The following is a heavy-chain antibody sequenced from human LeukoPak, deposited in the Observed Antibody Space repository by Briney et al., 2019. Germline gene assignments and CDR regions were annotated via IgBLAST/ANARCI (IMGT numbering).Heavy chain of an antibody. V-gene: IGHV3-23*01. CDR2: ISGSGGST. D-gene: IGHD3-10*01. CDR1: GFTFSSYA. CDR3: AKCMVRGEGNDGMDV. J-gene: IGHJ6*02. Sequence: PGGSLRLSCAASGFTFSSYAMSWVRQAPGKGLEWVSAISGSGGSTYYADSVKGRFTISRDNSKNTLYLQMNSLRAEDTAVYYCAKCMVRGEGNDGMDVWGQGTTVTVSS.